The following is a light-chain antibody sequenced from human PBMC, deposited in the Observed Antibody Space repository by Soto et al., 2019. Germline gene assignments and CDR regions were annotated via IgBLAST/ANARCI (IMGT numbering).Light chain of an antibody. CDR1: QSVSSN. Sequence: EIVMTQSPATLSVSPGERATLSCRASQSVSSNLAWYQQKPGQAPRLLIYGASTRATGIPARFSGSGSGTEFNLTISSLQSEDFAVYYCQQYNNWSTWTFGQGTKVEIK. CDR2: GAS. V-gene: IGKV3-15*01. J-gene: IGKJ1*01. CDR3: QQYNNWSTWT.